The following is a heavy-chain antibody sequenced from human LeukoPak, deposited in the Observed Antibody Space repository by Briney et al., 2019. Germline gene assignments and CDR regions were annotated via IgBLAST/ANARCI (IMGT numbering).Heavy chain of an antibody. CDR3: ARSYSDYEYFNHWFEP. J-gene: IGHJ5*02. D-gene: IGHD5-12*01. CDR1: GFSLSTSGVG. Sequence: SGPTLANPTQTLTLTWSLSGFSLSTSGVGVGWIRQPPGKALEWLALIYWNDDKRYSPSLKSRLTISKDASKNQVVLTMTTMDPVDTATYYCARSYSDYEYFNHWFEPWGQGTLVTVSS. CDR2: IYWNDDK. V-gene: IGHV2-5*01.